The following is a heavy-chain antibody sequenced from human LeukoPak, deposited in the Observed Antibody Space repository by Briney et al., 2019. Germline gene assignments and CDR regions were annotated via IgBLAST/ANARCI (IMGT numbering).Heavy chain of an antibody. D-gene: IGHD3-22*01. V-gene: IGHV4-34*01. J-gene: IGHJ4*02. CDR2: INHSGST. CDR3: ARGRRGITMIVVVTPGYFDY. CDR1: GGSFSGYY. Sequence: ASETLSLTCAVYGGSFSGYYWSWIRQPPGKGLEWIGEINHSGSTNYNPSLKSRVIISVDTSKNQFSLKLSSVTAADTAVYYCARGRRGITMIVVVTPGYFDYWGQGTLVTVSS.